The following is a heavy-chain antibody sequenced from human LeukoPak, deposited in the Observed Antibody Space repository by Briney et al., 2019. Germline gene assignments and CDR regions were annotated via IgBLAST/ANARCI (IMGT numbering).Heavy chain of an antibody. CDR3: AKGAYYGMDV. CDR1: GFTFDDYA. V-gene: IGHV3-9*01. Sequence: GGSLRLSCAASGFTFDDYAMHWVRQAPGKGLEWVSGISWNSGTIGYADSVKGRFTISRDNAKNSLYLQMNSLRAEDTALYYCAKGAYYGMDVWGQGTTVTVSS. CDR2: ISWNSGTI. J-gene: IGHJ6*02.